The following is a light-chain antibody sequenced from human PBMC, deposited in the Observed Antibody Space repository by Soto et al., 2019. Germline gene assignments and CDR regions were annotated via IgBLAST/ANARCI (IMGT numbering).Light chain of an antibody. J-gene: IGKJ5*01. CDR3: QHYHSLPIT. CDR2: DAS. V-gene: IGKV1-33*01. Sequence: DIQLTQSPASVSASVGDRVTITCQACQDVAYYLTWYQQKPGEAPKVLIYDASNLESGVTSRFSGSGSGTDFTFTISSLQPEDLATYYCQHYHSLPITFGRGTRLEFK. CDR1: QDVAYY.